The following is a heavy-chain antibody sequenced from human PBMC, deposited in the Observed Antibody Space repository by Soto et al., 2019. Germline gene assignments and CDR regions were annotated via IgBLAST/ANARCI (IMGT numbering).Heavy chain of an antibody. CDR1: GFRFSSYS. Sequence: QVKLVESGGGVVQSGRSRRLSCEASGFRFSSYSIHWVRQAPGKGLEWVAVISYDGSSSDFADSVKGRFAISRDNSRKNAVYLQMTNLRPDDTAGYYFAKPRSILQWPPFDPGGPGPLVSVS. CDR2: ISYDGSSS. V-gene: IGHV3-30*09. CDR3: AKPRSILQWPPFDP. J-gene: IGHJ5*02. D-gene: IGHD3-3*01.